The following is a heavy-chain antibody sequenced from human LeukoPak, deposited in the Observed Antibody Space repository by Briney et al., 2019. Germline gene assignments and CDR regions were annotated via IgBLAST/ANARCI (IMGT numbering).Heavy chain of an antibody. CDR1: GYTFTSYG. D-gene: IGHD3-22*01. CDR2: ISAYNGNT. Sequence: GASVKVSCKASGYTFTSYGISWVRQAPGQGLEWMGWISAYNGNTNYAQKLQGRVTMTTDTSTSTAYMELRSLRSDDTAVYYCAREYYYDSSGKDYYYYYGMDVWGQGTTVTVSS. J-gene: IGHJ6*02. CDR3: AREYYYDSSGKDYYYYYGMDV. V-gene: IGHV1-18*01.